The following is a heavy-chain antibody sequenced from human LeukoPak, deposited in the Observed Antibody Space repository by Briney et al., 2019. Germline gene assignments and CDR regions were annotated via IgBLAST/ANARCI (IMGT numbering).Heavy chain of an antibody. D-gene: IGHD5-18*01. CDR3: ARAPRAIQLWLHLSYFDY. J-gene: IGHJ4*02. CDR1: GGSISSGDYY. Sequence: SQTLSLTCTVSGGSISSGDYYWSWIRQPPGKGLEWIGYIYYSGSTYYNPSLKSRVTISVDTYKNQFSLKLSSVTAADTAVYYCARAPRAIQLWLHLSYFDYWGQGTLVTVSS. CDR2: IYYSGST. V-gene: IGHV4-30-4*01.